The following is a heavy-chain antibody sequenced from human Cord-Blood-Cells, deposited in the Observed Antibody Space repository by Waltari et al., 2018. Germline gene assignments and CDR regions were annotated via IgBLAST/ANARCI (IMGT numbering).Heavy chain of an antibody. CDR1: GFTFSSYA. CDR2: YTYDGRNK. D-gene: IGHD6-19*01. V-gene: IGHV3-30*01. Sequence: QVQLVESGGGVVQPGRSLRLSCAAPGFTFSSYAMHWLRQAPGKGPEWEEVYTYDGRNKYYADAVEGRLTISRDNSKNTLYLQMNSLRDEVTAVYYCARDGAVAGFDWYFDLWGRGTLVTVSS. J-gene: IGHJ2*01. CDR3: ARDGAVAGFDWYFDL.